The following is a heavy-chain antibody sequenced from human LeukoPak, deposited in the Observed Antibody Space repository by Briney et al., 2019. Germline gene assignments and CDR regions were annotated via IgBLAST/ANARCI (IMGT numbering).Heavy chain of an antibody. CDR2: ISSSSSYI. CDR3: ATIRLFDHGGNSVNYFDL. Sequence: GGSLRLSCAASGFTVSSYSMHWVRQAPGKGLEWVSSISSSSSYIYYADSVEGRFTVSRDNAKNSQYLQMNSLRAEDTAVYYCATIRLFDHGGNSVNYFDLWGRGTLVTVSS. J-gene: IGHJ2*01. D-gene: IGHD4-23*01. V-gene: IGHV3-21*01. CDR1: GFTVSSYS.